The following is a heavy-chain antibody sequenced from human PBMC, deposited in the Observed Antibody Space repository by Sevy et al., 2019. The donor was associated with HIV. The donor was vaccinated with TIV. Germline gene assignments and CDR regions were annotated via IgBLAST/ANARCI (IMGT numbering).Heavy chain of an antibody. Sequence: GGSLRLSCAASGFTFSSYEMNWVRQAPGKGLEWVSTINNGAGRTYYADSVKGRFTISRDNLRNTLSLQMYSLRAEDTAVYYCAKGDSGSYYSGFDSWGQGTQVTVSS. CDR1: GFTFSSYE. CDR3: AKGDSGSYYSGFDS. D-gene: IGHD3-10*01. V-gene: IGHV3-23*01. CDR2: INNGAGRT. J-gene: IGHJ4*02.